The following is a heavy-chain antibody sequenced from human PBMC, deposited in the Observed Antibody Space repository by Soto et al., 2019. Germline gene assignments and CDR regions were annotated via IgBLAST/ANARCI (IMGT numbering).Heavy chain of an antibody. J-gene: IGHJ5*02. CDR1: CGSVTSGDYF. CDR2: IYYIGST. CDR3: ARVPVDTSMIYWLDP. D-gene: IGHD5-18*01. V-gene: IGHV4-61*08. Sequence: SETLSLTCTGSCGSVTSGDYFWTWIRQPPGKGLEWIGHIYYIGSTNYSPSLESRVTISLDTSNNHFSLRLNSVTTADTAVYFCARVPVDTSMIYWLDPWGQGTLVTVS.